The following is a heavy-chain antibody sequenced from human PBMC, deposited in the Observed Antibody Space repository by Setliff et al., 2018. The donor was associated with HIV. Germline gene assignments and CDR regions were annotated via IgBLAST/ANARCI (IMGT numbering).Heavy chain of an antibody. CDR3: ATVPPSGTYLDY. J-gene: IGHJ4*02. Sequence: SETLSLTCTVSGGSISSANYYWSWIRQPPGKGLEWMGYIIPSGTTYYSPSLKSRLTISIDKSMNHFSLTLSSVTVADTAVYYCATVPPSGTYLDYWGPGMLVTVSS. D-gene: IGHD3-10*01. CDR1: GGSISSANYY. CDR2: IIPSGTT. V-gene: IGHV4-30-4*08.